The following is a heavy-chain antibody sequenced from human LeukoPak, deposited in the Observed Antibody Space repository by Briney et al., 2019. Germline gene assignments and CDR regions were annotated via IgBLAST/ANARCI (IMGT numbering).Heavy chain of an antibody. CDR3: TRRNYDNAFDI. J-gene: IGHJ3*02. Sequence: SETLSLTCTVSGGSITSSGYYWGWIRQPPGKGLEWIGSMYYSGNTYYNPSLKSRVTISVDTSKNQFSLKLSSVTAADTAVYYCTRRNYDNAFDIWGQGTMVTVSS. V-gene: IGHV4-39*07. D-gene: IGHD1-7*01. CDR1: GGSITSSGYY. CDR2: MYYSGNT.